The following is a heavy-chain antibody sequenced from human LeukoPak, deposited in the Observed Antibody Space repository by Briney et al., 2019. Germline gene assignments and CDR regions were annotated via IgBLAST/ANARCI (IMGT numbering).Heavy chain of an antibody. CDR1: GGSFSSNA. V-gene: IGHV1-69*13. D-gene: IGHD5-12*01. J-gene: IGHJ6*02. CDR3: ARAHSGYSGYDWGYYYYGMDV. Sequence: ASVKVSSKASGGSFSSNAISWVRQAPGQGLEWMGGIIPIFGTANYAQKFQGRVTITADESTSTAYMELSSLRSEDTAVYYCARAHSGYSGYDWGYYYYGMDVWGQGTTVTVSS. CDR2: IIPIFGTA.